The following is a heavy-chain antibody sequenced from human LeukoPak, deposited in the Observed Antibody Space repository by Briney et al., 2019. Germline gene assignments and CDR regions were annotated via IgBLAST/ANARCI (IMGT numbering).Heavy chain of an antibody. V-gene: IGHV4-59*12. CDR2: IYYSGST. J-gene: IGHJ5*02. CDR1: GGSISSYY. D-gene: IGHD3-10*01. Sequence: SETLSLTCSVSGGSISSYYWSWIRQPPGKGLEWIGYIYYSGSTNYNPSLKSRVTISVDTSKNQFSLKLSSVTAADTAVYYCARCPAMVRGVRARFDPWGQGTLVTVSS. CDR3: ARCPAMVRGVRARFDP.